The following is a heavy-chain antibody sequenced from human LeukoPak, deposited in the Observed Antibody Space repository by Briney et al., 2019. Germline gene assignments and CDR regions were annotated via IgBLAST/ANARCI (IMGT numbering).Heavy chain of an antibody. V-gene: IGHV3-21*03. J-gene: IGHJ4*02. D-gene: IGHD3-16*01. CDR1: GFTFSSYS. CDR2: ITSSGSYI. Sequence: GGSLRFSCAASGFTFSSYSMNWVRQAPGKGLEWVSSITSSGSYIYYADSVKVRFTISRDNAKTSLYLQMNSLRAEDTAVYYCARDVGGGSSYYFDYWGQGTLVTVSS. CDR3: ARDVGGGSSYYFDY.